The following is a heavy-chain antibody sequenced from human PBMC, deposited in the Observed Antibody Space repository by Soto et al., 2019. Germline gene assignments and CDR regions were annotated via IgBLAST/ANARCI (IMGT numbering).Heavy chain of an antibody. Sequence: SGPTLVNPTQTLTLTCTFSGFSLSTSGMCVSWIRQPPGRALEWLALIYWDDDKRYSPSLKSRLTITKDTSKNQVVLTMTNMDPVDTATYYCAHYLNDYIWGSYRSPAPLDWGQGTLVTVSS. CDR1: GFSLSTSGMC. J-gene: IGHJ4*02. CDR2: IYWDDDK. V-gene: IGHV2-5*08. D-gene: IGHD3-16*02. CDR3: AHYLNDYIWGSYRSPAPLD.